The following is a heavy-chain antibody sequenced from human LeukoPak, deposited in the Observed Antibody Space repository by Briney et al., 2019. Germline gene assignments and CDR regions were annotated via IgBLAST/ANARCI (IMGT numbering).Heavy chain of an antibody. CDR2: ISYDGSNK. D-gene: IGHD3-9*01. J-gene: IGHJ4*02. CDR3: ARSENYDILSRAELLY. Sequence: GRSLRLSCAASGFTFSSYAMHWVRQAPGKGLEWVAVISYDGSNKYYADSVKGRFTISRDNSKNTLYLQMNSLRAEDTAVYYCARSENYDILSRAELLYWGQGTLVTVSS. CDR1: GFTFSSYA. V-gene: IGHV3-30*04.